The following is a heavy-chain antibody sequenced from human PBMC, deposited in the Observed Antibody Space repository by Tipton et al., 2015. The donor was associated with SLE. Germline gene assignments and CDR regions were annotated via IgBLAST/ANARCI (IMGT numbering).Heavy chain of an antibody. Sequence: SLRLSCAASGFTFSRYWMTWVRQAPGKGLEWVANIKQDGSEKKYVDSVKGRFTISRDNAKNSLYLQMNSLRAEDTAVYYCARVRHDYGDAFDYWGQGSLVTVSS. CDR3: ARVRHDYGDAFDY. V-gene: IGHV3-7*01. CDR1: GFTFSRYW. D-gene: IGHD4-17*01. CDR2: IKQDGSEK. J-gene: IGHJ4*02.